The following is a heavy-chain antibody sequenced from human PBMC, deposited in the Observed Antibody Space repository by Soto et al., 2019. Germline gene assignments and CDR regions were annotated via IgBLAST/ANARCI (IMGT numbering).Heavy chain of an antibody. V-gene: IGHV4-61*01. Sequence: PSETLSLTCTVSGGSVSSGSYYWSWIRQPPGKGLEWIGYIYYSGSTKYNPSLKSGVTISVDTSKNQFSLKLSSVTAADTAVYYCARERGGYWSFRDAFDIWGKGTMVTVSS. J-gene: IGHJ3*02. CDR2: IYYSGST. CDR3: ARERGGYWSFRDAFDI. D-gene: IGHD1-26*01. CDR1: GGSVSSGSYY.